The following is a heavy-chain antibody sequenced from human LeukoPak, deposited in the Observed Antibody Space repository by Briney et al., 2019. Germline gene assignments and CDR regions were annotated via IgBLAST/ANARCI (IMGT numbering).Heavy chain of an antibody. CDR2: NNHSGST. CDR1: VDFFSGYY. J-gene: IGHJ4*02. Sequence: AETLSLTCALCVDFFSGYYWRWIPQPRGKGVVGIGENNHSGSTNYNASLNIRVDISVDTPKNQISLKLSSVTAADTAVYYCARGRYETVREHDYWGQGTLVTVSS. CDR3: ARGRYETVREHDY. V-gene: IGHV4-34*01. D-gene: IGHD3-16*02.